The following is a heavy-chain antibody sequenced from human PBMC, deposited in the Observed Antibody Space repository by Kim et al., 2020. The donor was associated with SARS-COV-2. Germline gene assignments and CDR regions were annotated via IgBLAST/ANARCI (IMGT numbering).Heavy chain of an antibody. CDR1: GGSISSSNW. CDR2: IYHSGST. D-gene: IGHD6-13*01. Sequence: SETLSLTCAVSGGSISSSNWWSWVRQPPGKGLEWIGEIYHSGSTNYNPSLKSRVTISVDKSKNQFSLKLSSVTAADTAVYYCARDMAVTAAGPYHDAFDIWGQGTMVTVSS. CDR3: ARDMAVTAAGPYHDAFDI. V-gene: IGHV4-4*02. J-gene: IGHJ3*02.